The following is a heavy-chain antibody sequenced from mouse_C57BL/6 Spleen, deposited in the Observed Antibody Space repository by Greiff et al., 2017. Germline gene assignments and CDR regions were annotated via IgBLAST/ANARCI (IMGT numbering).Heavy chain of an antibody. CDR2: IDPSDSYT. V-gene: IGHV1-59*01. Sequence: VQLQQPGAELVRPGTSVKLSCKASGYTFTSYWMHWVKQRPGQGLEWIGVIDPSDSYTNYNQKFKGKATLTVDTSSSTAYMQLNSLTSEDSAVYYCARGGLNYGNYDYYAMDYWGQGTSVTVSS. J-gene: IGHJ4*01. CDR1: GYTFTSYW. CDR3: ARGGLNYGNYDYYAMDY. D-gene: IGHD2-1*01.